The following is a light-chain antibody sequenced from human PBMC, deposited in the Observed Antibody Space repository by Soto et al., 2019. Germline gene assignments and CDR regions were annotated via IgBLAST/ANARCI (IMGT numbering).Light chain of an antibody. CDR1: SSNIGSNL. CDR3: AAWDDSLSGWV. J-gene: IGLJ3*02. CDR2: RNN. V-gene: IGLV1-47*01. Sequence: QSVLTQPPSASGTPGQRVTISCSGSSSNIGSNLVYWYQQFPGTSPKLLIYRNNQRPSVVPDRFSGSKPGTSASLVTSGLPSEDEADYYCAAWDDSLSGWVFGGGTKVTVL.